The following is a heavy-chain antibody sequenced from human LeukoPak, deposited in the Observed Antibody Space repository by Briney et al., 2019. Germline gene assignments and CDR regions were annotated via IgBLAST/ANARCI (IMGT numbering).Heavy chain of an antibody. V-gene: IGHV4-34*01. J-gene: IGHJ6*03. CDR2: INHSGST. Sequence: PSETLSLTCAVYGGFFSGYYWSWIRQPPGKGLEWIGEINHSGSTNYNPSLKSRVTISVDTSKNQFSLKLSSVTAADTAVYYCARGLSGSYYKHDYYYYYYMDVWGKGTTVTISS. CDR1: GGFFSGYY. CDR3: ARGLSGSYYKHDYYYYYYMDV. D-gene: IGHD3-10*01.